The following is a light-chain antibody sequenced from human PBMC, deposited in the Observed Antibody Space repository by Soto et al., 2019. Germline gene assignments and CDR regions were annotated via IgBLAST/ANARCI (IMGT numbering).Light chain of an antibody. J-gene: IGKJ1*01. Sequence: EMVVTQSPATLSVSPGERATLSCRASQSVRSSVAWYQQKPGQAPRLLIYGASTRATGIPARISGSGSGTEFTLTITSLQSEDFAVYYCQQYNNWPQTFGQGTKVDIK. V-gene: IGKV3-15*01. CDR3: QQYNNWPQT. CDR2: GAS. CDR1: QSVRSS.